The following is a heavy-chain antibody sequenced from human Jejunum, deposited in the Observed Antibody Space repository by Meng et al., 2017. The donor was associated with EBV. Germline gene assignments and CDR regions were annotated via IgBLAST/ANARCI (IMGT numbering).Heavy chain of an antibody. Sequence: QVQLQEAGPGLVKPSETLSLTCTVSGGSVSSGGYYWSWIRQPPGKGLEWIGYIYNSESTNYKSSLKSRVTISADTSKNQFSLRLSSVTAADTAVYYCARDQNGSYFAYWGQGTLVTVSS. CDR3: ARDQNGSYFAY. CDR2: IYNSEST. D-gene: IGHD1-26*01. V-gene: IGHV4-61*08. J-gene: IGHJ4*02. CDR1: GGSVSSGGYY.